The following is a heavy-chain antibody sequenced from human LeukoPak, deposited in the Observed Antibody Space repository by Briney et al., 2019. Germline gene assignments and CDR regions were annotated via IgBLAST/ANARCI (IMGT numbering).Heavy chain of an antibody. CDR1: GFTFSSYS. V-gene: IGHV3-21*01. CDR2: ISSSSSYI. D-gene: IGHD4-23*01. Sequence: GGSLRLSCAASGFTFSSYSMNWVRQAPGKGLEWVSSISSSSSYIYYADSVKGRFTISRDNAKNSLYLQMNSLRAEDTAVYYCARNSAVNGPLDYWGQGTPVTVSS. J-gene: IGHJ4*02. CDR3: ARNSAVNGPLDY.